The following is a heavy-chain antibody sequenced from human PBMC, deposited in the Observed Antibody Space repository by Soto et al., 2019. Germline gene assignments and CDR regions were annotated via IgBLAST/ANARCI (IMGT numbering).Heavy chain of an antibody. J-gene: IGHJ4*02. CDR3: ARSSGWLHDY. CDR1: GFILSGYW. Sequence: GESRRPSCAASGFILSGYWMHWVRQAPGRGLEWVAIIKQDVSERYYVDSVKGRSTISRDNTKNSIYLQMSRLRVEDTALYYCARSSGWLHDYWGQGTLVTVSS. CDR2: IKQDVSER. D-gene: IGHD6-19*01. V-gene: IGHV3-7*01.